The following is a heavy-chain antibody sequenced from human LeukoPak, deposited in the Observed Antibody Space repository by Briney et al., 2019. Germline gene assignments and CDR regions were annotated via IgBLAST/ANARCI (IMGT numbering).Heavy chain of an antibody. D-gene: IGHD2-21*02. Sequence: GASVKVSCKASGYTFTNFGVSWVRQAPGQGLEWMGWISPYNGNTDYPQKVQGRVTMTTDTSTSTAYMELRSLRSDDTAVYYCARYTEVVTAKGDFDYWGQGTLVTVSS. V-gene: IGHV1-18*01. J-gene: IGHJ4*02. CDR2: ISPYNGNT. CDR3: ARYTEVVTAKGDFDY. CDR1: GYTFTNFG.